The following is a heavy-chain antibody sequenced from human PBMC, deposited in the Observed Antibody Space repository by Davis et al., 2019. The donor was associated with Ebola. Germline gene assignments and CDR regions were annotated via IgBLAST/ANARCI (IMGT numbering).Heavy chain of an antibody. V-gene: IGHV1-8*01. Sequence: ASVKVSCKASGYTFTSFDINWVRQATGQGLEWMGWMNPNSGNTGYAQKFQGRVTMTRNTSIGTAYMELSSLRSEDTAVYYCARRVGSSWLWNYWGQGTLVTVSS. CDR2: MNPNSGNT. D-gene: IGHD6-13*01. CDR3: ARRVGSSWLWNY. J-gene: IGHJ4*02. CDR1: GYTFTSFD.